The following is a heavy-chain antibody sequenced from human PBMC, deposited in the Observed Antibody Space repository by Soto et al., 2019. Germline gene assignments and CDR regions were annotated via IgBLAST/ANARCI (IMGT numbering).Heavy chain of an antibody. J-gene: IGHJ4*02. V-gene: IGHV1-24*01. Sequence: QVQLVQSGAEVKKPGASVKVSCKVSGYTLTDLSMHWVRQVPGNGPEWMGGFDPEDGETIYAQKFQGRVTMTEDTSTETAYMELSSVRSEYTAVYSCATAGQWVLHSKPYYFDYRGQGTLLTV. CDR3: ATAGQWVLHSKPYYFDY. CDR1: GYTLTDLS. CDR2: FDPEDGET. D-gene: IGHD1-26*01.